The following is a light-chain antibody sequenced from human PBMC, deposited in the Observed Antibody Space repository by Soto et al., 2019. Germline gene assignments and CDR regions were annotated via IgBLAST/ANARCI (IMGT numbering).Light chain of an antibody. Sequence: IQMTQSPSSLSASVGDRVTITCRASQGIRNDLGWYQQKPGKAPKLLLYSASTLQSGVPSRFSGSRSGTDFTLTISSLQPEDFATYYCLQDYNYPRTFGQGTKVEIK. V-gene: IGKV1-6*01. J-gene: IGKJ1*01. CDR1: QGIRND. CDR2: SAS. CDR3: LQDYNYPRT.